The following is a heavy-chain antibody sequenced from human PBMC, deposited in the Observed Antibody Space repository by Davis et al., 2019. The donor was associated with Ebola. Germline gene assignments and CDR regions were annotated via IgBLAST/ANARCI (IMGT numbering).Heavy chain of an antibody. CDR1: GFTVSSNY. CDR2: ISGSGGST. D-gene: IGHD5-18*01. CDR3: ARVSDTAMVTDYYYGMDV. J-gene: IGHJ6*02. V-gene: IGHV3-23*01. Sequence: GESLKISCAASGFTVSSNYMSWVRQAPGKGLEWVSAISGSGGSTYYADSVKGRFTISRDNSKNTLHLQMNSLRAEDTAVYYCARVSDTAMVTDYYYGMDVWGQGTTVTVSS.